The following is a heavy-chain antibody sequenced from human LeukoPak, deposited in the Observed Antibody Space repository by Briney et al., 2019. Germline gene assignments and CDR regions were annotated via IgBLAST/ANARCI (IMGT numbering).Heavy chain of an antibody. CDR1: GFSFSTYN. Sequence: PGGSLRLSCATSGFSFSTYNMNWVRQAPGKGLEWVAVVSSDGSIDYYADSVRGRFTVSRDNSKNTMFLQFNTLRREDKAVYYCAREGMGTTFSAWFDPWGQGTLVTVSS. CDR2: VSSDGSID. J-gene: IGHJ5*02. V-gene: IGHV3-30*03. D-gene: IGHD1-7*01. CDR3: AREGMGTTFSAWFDP.